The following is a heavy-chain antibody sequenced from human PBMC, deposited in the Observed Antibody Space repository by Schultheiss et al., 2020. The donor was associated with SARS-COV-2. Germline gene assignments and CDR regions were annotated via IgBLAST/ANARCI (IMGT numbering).Heavy chain of an antibody. Sequence: SETLSLTCTVSGGSISSSSYYWGWIRQPPGKGLEWIGSIYYSGSTYYNPSLKSRVTISVDTSKNQFSLKLSSVTAADTAVYYCARGGYYLGVDYWGQGTLVTVSS. D-gene: IGHD3-22*01. CDR1: GGSISSSSYY. V-gene: IGHV4-39*01. J-gene: IGHJ4*02. CDR2: IYYSGST. CDR3: ARGGYYLGVDY.